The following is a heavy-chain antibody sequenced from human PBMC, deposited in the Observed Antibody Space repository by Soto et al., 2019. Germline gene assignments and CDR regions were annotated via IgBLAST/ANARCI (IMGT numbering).Heavy chain of an antibody. CDR3: ARLIGNSWLDS. V-gene: IGHV6-1*01. J-gene: IGHJ5*01. D-gene: IGHD2-8*01. CDR2: TYYRSKWYN. Sequence: SHTLSLISSISGYSLSTHSATWHWIRQSPSLDLEWLGRTYYRSKWYNDYAVSVKGRITINPDTSNNQLSLQLNSVTPDDTAVYYRARLIGNSWLDSWGQGSLVTVSS. CDR1: GYSLSTHSAT.